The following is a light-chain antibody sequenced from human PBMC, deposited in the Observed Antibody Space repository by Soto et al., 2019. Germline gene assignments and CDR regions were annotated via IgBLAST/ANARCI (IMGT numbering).Light chain of an antibody. CDR3: MQGSHWPYT. CDR2: KVS. Sequence: DVVLTQSPPSLPVTLGQPASMSCGSSQSLVYSDGNTYFHWFHQRPGQSPRRLIYKVSNRDSGVPDRFSGSGSGTDFTLKISGVEAEDVGIYYCMQGSHWPYTFGQGTKLEI. CDR1: QSLVYSDGNTY. V-gene: IGKV2-30*01. J-gene: IGKJ2*01.